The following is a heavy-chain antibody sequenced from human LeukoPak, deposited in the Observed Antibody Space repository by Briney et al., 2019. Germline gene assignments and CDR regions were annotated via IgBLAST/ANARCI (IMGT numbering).Heavy chain of an antibody. D-gene: IGHD3-10*01. J-gene: IGHJ4*02. CDR1: GFTFSSYW. V-gene: IGHV3-7*01. CDR3: ARIWFGELLYRSTWTH. Sequence: PGGPLRLSCAASGFTFSSYWMSWVRQAPGKGLEWVANIKQDGSEKYYVDSVKGRFTISRDNAKNSLYLQMNSLRAEDTAVYYCARIWFGELLYRSTWTHRGQGTLVTVSS. CDR2: IKQDGSEK.